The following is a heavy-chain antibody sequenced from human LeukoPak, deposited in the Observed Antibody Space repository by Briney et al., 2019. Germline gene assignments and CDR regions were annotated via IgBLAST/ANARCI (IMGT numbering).Heavy chain of an antibody. CDR2: IYHSGST. CDR3: AREYTAPDAFDI. V-gene: IGHV4-30-2*01. D-gene: IGHD5-18*01. CDR1: GGSISSTIYS. J-gene: IGHJ3*02. Sequence: SETLSLTCVVSGGSISSTIYSWGWIRQPPGKGLEWIGNIYHSGSTYYNPSLKSRVTISVDTSKNQFSLKLSSVTAADTAVYYCAREYTAPDAFDIWGQGTMVTVSS.